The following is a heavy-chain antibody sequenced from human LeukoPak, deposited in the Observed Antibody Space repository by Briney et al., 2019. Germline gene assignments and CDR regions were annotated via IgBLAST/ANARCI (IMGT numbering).Heavy chain of an antibody. CDR2: ISSSSSYI. J-gene: IGHJ4*02. CDR1: GFTFSSYS. CDR3: ARVPHSSGWDVYDY. D-gene: IGHD6-19*01. V-gene: IGHV3-21*01. Sequence: GGSLRLSCAASGFTFSSYSMNWVRQAPGKGLEWVSSISSSSSYIYYADSVKGRFTISRDNAKNSLYLQMNSLRAEDTAVYYCARVPHSSGWDVYDYWGQGTLVTVSS.